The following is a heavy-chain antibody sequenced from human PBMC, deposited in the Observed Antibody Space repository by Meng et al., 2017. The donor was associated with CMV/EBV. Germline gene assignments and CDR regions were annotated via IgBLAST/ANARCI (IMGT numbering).Heavy chain of an antibody. CDR3: ARNQPSRGWSHKDY. J-gene: IGHJ4*02. CDR2: ITPIFGTA. D-gene: IGHD2-15*01. CDR1: GGTFSSYA. Sequence: QVQLGQSGAEVKRPGSSVKVSCKASGGTFSSYAISWVRQAPGQGLEWMGGITPIFGTANYAQKFQGRVTITADESTSTAYMELSSLRSEDTAVYYCARNQPSRGWSHKDYWGQGTLVTVSS. V-gene: IGHV1-69*12.